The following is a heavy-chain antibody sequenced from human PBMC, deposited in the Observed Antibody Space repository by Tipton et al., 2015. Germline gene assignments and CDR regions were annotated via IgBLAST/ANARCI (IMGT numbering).Heavy chain of an antibody. V-gene: IGHV4-4*02. CDR3: AREVWYNDSTGYDY. CDR2: IHHGGST. D-gene: IGHD3-22*01. CDR1: GDSISSSDW. J-gene: IGHJ4*02. Sequence: GLVKPSGTLSLTCSVSGDSISSSDWWSWVRQPPGKGLEWIGEIHHGGSTNYNLSLKSRVTMSVDTSKNQFSLHLSSVTAADTAVYYCAREVWYNDSTGYDYWGQGTLVTVSS.